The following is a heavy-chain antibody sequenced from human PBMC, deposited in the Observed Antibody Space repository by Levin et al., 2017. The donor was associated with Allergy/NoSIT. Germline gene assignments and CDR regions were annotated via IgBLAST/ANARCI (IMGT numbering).Heavy chain of an antibody. CDR2: IDTGGST. J-gene: IGHJ4*02. D-gene: IGHD6-19*01. CDR3: ARDRRRYSSDWGYFDF. V-gene: IGHV3-66*01. CDR1: GLTVSNHY. Sequence: GESLKISCAASGLTVSNHYMSWVRLAPGKGLEWVSLIDTGGSTHYADSVKGRFTISRDNSKNTLYLQMNSLRAEDTAVYYCARDRRRYSSDWGYFDFWGQGTLVTVSS.